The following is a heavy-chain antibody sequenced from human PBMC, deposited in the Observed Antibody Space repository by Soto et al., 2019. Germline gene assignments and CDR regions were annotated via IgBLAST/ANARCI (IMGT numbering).Heavy chain of an antibody. D-gene: IGHD3-10*01. CDR2: ISYDGSNK. CDR3: AKDHYYGSGSYKYYYGMDV. Sequence: GGSLRLSCAASGFTFSSYGMHWVRQAPGKGLEWVAVISYDGSNKYYADSVKGRFTISRDNSKNTLYLQMNSLRAEDTAVYYCAKDHYYGSGSYKYYYGMDVWGQGTTVTVSS. V-gene: IGHV3-30*18. J-gene: IGHJ6*02. CDR1: GFTFSSYG.